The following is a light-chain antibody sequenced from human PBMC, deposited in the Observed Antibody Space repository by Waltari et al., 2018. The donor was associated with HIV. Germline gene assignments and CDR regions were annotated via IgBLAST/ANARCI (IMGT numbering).Light chain of an antibody. Sequence: ETVLTQSPGTLSLSPVDRATLSCRASQSVSSSYLAWYQHRPGQAPRLLIYGASSRATGIPDRFSGSGSGTDFTLTISRLEPEDFAVYYCQQYGSSSWTFGQGTKVDIK. J-gene: IGKJ1*01. V-gene: IGKV3-20*01. CDR1: QSVSSSY. CDR2: GAS. CDR3: QQYGSSSWT.